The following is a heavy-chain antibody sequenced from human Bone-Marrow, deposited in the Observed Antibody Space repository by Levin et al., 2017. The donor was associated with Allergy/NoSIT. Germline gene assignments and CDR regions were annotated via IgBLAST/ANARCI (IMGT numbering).Heavy chain of an antibody. D-gene: IGHD2-15*01. V-gene: IGHV3-23*01. CDR3: AKAGAALDIVVVVALY. CDR1: GFTFSSYA. Sequence: PGGSLRLSCAASGFTFSSYAMSWVRQAPGKGLEWVSAISGSGGSTYYADSVKGRFTISRDNSKNTLYLQMNSLRAEDTAVYYCAKAGAALDIVVVVALYWGQGNLVTVSS. J-gene: IGHJ4*02. CDR2: ISGSGGST.